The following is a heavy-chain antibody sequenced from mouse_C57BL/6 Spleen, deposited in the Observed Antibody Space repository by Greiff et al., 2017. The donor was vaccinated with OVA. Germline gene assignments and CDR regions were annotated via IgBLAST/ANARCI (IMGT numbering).Heavy chain of an antibody. D-gene: IGHD2-5*01. CDR1: GFTFSDYG. J-gene: IGHJ4*01. Sequence: DVQLQESGGGLVKPGGSLKLSCAASGFTFSDYGMHWVRQAPEKGLEWVAYISSGSSTNYYADTVKGRFTISRDNAKNTLFLQMTSLRAEDSAMYYCATSYYSNAMDYWGQGTSVTVSS. V-gene: IGHV5-17*01. CDR2: ISSGSSTN. CDR3: ATSYYSNAMDY.